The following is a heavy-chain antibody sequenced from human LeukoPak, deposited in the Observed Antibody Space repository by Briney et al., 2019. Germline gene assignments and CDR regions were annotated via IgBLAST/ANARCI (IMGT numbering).Heavy chain of an antibody. D-gene: IGHD3-10*01. Sequence: SETLSLTCTVSGGSISSYYWSWIRQPPGKGLEWIGYIYYSGSTNYNPSLKSRVTISVDTSKNQFSRQLSSVTAADTAVYYCARWFGDIWGQGTIVTVSS. CDR2: IYYSGST. CDR3: ARWFGDI. CDR1: GGSISSYY. J-gene: IGHJ3*02. V-gene: IGHV4-59*01.